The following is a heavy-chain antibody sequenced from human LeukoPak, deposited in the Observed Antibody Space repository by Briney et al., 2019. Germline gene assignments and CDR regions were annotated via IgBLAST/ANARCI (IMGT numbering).Heavy chain of an antibody. D-gene: IGHD6-6*01. CDR2: IYYSGST. CDR3: ASIAARRDNDY. V-gene: IGHV4-59*08. Sequence: SETLSLTCTVSGGSISSYYWSWIRQPPWKGLEWIGYIYYSGSTNYNPSLKSRVTISVDTSKNQFSLKLSSVTAADTAVYYCASIAARRDNDYWGQGTLVTVSS. CDR1: GGSISSYY. J-gene: IGHJ4*02.